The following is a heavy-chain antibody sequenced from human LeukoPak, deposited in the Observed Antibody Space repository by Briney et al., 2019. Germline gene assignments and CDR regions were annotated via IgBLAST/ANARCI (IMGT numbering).Heavy chain of an antibody. V-gene: IGHV5-51*01. D-gene: IGHD6-13*01. CDR3: ARTRRIAAAGSTEPDYYGIDV. CDR1: GYSFTSYW. CDR2: IYPGDSDT. J-gene: IGHJ6*02. Sequence: GESLKISCKGSGYSFTSYWIGWVRQMPGKGLEWMGIIYPGDSDTRYSPSFQGQVTISADKSISTAYLQWSSLKASDTAMYYCARTRRIAAAGSTEPDYYGIDVWGQGTTVTVSS.